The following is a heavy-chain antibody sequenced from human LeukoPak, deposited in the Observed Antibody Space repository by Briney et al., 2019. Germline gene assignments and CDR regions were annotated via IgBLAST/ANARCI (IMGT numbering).Heavy chain of an antibody. V-gene: IGHV3-74*01. D-gene: IGHD2-2*01. CDR1: GFTFSSYW. CDR2: INSDGSST. Sequence: PGGSLRLSCAASGFTFSSYWMHWVRQAPGKGLVWVSRINSDGSSTSYADSVKGRFTISRDNAKNTLYLQMNSLRAEDTAVYYCARGRTSRYCSSTSCPYNWFDPWGQGTLVTVSS. J-gene: IGHJ5*02. CDR3: ARGRTSRYCSSTSCPYNWFDP.